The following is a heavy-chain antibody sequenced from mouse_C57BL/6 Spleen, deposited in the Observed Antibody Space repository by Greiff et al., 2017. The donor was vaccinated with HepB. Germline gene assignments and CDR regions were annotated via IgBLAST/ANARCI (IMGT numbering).Heavy chain of an antibody. CDR2: IYPGDGDT. CDR3: AGVGYYGSSYDWYFDV. D-gene: IGHD1-1*01. V-gene: IGHV1-82*01. Sequence: VQLQQSGPELVKPGASVKISCKASGYAFSSSWMNWVKQRPGKGLEWIGRIYPGDGDTNYNGKFKGKATLTADKSSSTAYMQLSSLTSEDSAVYFCAGVGYYGSSYDWYFDVWGTGTTVTVSS. CDR1: GYAFSSSW. J-gene: IGHJ1*03.